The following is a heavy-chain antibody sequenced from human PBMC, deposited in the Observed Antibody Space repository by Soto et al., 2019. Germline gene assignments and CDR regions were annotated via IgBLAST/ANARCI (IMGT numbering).Heavy chain of an antibody. D-gene: IGHD3-22*01. CDR1: GFTFDDYA. CDR2: ISWNSGSI. J-gene: IGHJ3*02. V-gene: IGHV3-9*01. CDR3: AKDILQYYYDSSGYYGAFDI. Sequence: VQLVESGGGLVQPGRSLRLSCAASGFTFDDYAMHWVRQAPGKGLEWVSGISWNSGSIGYADSVKGRFTISRDNAKNSLYLQMNSLRAEDTALYYCAKDILQYYYDSSGYYGAFDIWGQGTMVTVSS.